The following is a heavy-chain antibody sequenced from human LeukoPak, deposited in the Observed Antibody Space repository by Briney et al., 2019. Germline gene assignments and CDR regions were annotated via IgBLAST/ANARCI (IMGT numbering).Heavy chain of an antibody. CDR2: IIPIFGTA. J-gene: IGHJ6*02. D-gene: IGHD1-26*01. CDR1: GGTFSSYA. Sequence: ASVKVSCKASGGTFSSYAISWVRQAPGQGLEWMGGIIPIFGTANYAQKFQGRVTITADESTSTAYIELSSLRSEDTAVYYCASPSASGSYYPRYYYYGMDVWGQGTTVTVSS. CDR3: ASPSASGSYYPRYYYYGMDV. V-gene: IGHV1-69*13.